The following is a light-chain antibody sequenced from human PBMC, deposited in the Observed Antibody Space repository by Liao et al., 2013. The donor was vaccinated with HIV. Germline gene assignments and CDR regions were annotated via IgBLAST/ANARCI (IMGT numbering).Light chain of an antibody. J-gene: IGLJ2*01. Sequence: GSVAPGKTATITCGGNNIGSKNVHWYQQKAGQAPVLVIYYDSDRPSGIPERVSGSNSGNTATLTISSVEAGDEADYYCQMWDHNSDHVVFGGGTKLSVL. V-gene: IGLV3-21*01. CDR1: NIGSKN. CDR3: QMWDHNSDHVV. CDR2: YDS.